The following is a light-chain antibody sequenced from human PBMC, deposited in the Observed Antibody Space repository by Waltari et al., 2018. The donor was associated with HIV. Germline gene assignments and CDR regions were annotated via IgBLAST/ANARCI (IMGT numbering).Light chain of an antibody. CDR2: DAS. J-gene: IGKJ1*01. CDR1: QSVSTK. Sequence: EILLTQSPATLSVFPGERATLSCRASQSVSTKLAWYRQKPGQSPRLLIYDASTRATGIPARFSGSGSGTEFTLTIISMQSEDFALYFCQQYSTWPPWTFGQGTQLEIK. V-gene: IGKV3-15*01. CDR3: QQYSTWPPWT.